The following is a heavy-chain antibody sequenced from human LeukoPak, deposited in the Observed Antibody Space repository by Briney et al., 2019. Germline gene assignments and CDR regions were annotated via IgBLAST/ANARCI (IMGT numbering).Heavy chain of an antibody. CDR1: GFTFSNAW. D-gene: IGHD3/OR15-3a*01. CDR2: IKSKTDGGTT. V-gene: IGHV3-15*01. J-gene: IGHJ4*02. Sequence: PGGSLRLSCAASGFTFSNAWMSWVRQAPGKGLEWVARIKSKTDGGTTDYAAPVKGRFTISRDDSKNTLYLQMSSLKTEDTAVCYCTTEWDWNFDFWGQGTLVTVSS. CDR3: TTEWDWNFDF.